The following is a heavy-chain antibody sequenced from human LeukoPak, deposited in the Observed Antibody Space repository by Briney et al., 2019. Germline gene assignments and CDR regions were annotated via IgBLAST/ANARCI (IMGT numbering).Heavy chain of an antibody. CDR3: AREVLPDFNGGNSAYYYMDV. J-gene: IGHJ6*03. CDR1: GGTFSSYA. V-gene: IGHV1-69*05. CDR2: IIPIFGTA. Sequence: ASVKVSCKASGGTFSSYAISWVRQAPGQGLEWMGRIIPIFGTANYAQKFQGRVTITTDESTSTAYMELSRLRSEDTAVYYCAREVLPDFNGGNSAYYYMDVWGKGTTVTVSS. D-gene: IGHD4-23*01.